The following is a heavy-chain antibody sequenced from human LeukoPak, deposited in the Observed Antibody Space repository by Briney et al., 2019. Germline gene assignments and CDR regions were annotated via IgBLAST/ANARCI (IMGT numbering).Heavy chain of an antibody. J-gene: IGHJ3*02. CDR1: GYTFTSYY. Sequence: ASVKVSCKASGYTFTSYYMHWVRQAPGQGLEWMGWINPNSGNTGYAQKFQGRVTMTRNTSISTAYMELSSLRSEDTAVYYCARFRYCSGGSCSGAFDIWGQETMVTVSS. CDR2: INPNSGNT. CDR3: ARFRYCSGGSCSGAFDI. V-gene: IGHV1-8*02. D-gene: IGHD2-15*01.